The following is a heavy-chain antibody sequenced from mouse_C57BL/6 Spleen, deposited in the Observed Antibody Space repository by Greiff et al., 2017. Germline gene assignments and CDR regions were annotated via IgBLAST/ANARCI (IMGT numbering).Heavy chain of an antibody. Sequence: QVQLKQPGAELVMPGASVKLSCKASGYTFTSYWMHWVKQRPGQGLEWIGEIDPSDSYTNYTQKFKGKYTLTVDKSSGTAYMQLSSLTSGDSAVYYCARKGLDYYGSRGYFDVWGTGTTVTVSS. CDR1: GYTFTSYW. J-gene: IGHJ1*03. D-gene: IGHD1-1*01. CDR2: IDPSDSYT. V-gene: IGHV1-69*01. CDR3: ARKGLDYYGSRGYFDV.